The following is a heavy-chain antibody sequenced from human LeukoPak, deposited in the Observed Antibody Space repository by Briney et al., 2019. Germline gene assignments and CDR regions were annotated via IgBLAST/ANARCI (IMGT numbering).Heavy chain of an antibody. J-gene: IGHJ4*02. V-gene: IGHV3-23*01. CDR3: AKVRYDFWSGYLDFDY. Sequence: GGSLRLSCAASGFTFSSHAMSWVRQAPGKGLEWVSAISGSGGSTYYADSVKGRFTISRDNSKNTLYLQMNSLRAEDTAVYYCAKVRYDFWSGYLDFDYWGQGTLVTVSS. CDR2: ISGSGGST. CDR1: GFTFSSHA. D-gene: IGHD3-3*01.